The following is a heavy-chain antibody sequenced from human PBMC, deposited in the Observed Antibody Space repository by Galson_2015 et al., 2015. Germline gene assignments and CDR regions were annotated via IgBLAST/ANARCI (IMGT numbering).Heavy chain of an antibody. V-gene: IGHV1-18*01. D-gene: IGHD4-17*01. CDR3: ARAPRVTTSGGVFDI. CDR1: GYTFTSYG. J-gene: IGHJ3*02. CDR2: ISAYNGNT. Sequence: SVKVSCKASGYTFTSYGISWVRQAPGQGLEWMGWISAYNGNTNYAQKLQGRVTMTTDTSTSTAYMELRSLRSDDTAVYYCARAPRVTTSGGVFDIWGQGTMVTVSS.